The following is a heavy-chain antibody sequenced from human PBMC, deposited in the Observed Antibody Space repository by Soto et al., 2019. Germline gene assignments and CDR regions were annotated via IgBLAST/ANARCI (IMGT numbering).Heavy chain of an antibody. J-gene: IGHJ4*02. CDR2: ISYDGSNK. CDR3: AKGSPYSSGPLDY. V-gene: IGHV3-30*18. D-gene: IGHD6-19*01. Sequence: SLRLSCEASRFTFSSYGVHGVRQTPGKGLEWVAVISYDGSNKYYADSVKGRFTISRDNSKNTLYLQMNSLRAEDTAVYYCAKGSPYSSGPLDYWGQGTLVTVSS. CDR1: RFTFSSYG.